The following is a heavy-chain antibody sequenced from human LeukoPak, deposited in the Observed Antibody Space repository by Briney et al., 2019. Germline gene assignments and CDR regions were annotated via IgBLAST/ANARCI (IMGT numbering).Heavy chain of an antibody. V-gene: IGHV1-18*01. Sequence: ASVKVSCKASGYTFTNYGFTWVRQAPGQGLEWMGWVGAYNGHTIYAPGLQGRVTMTTDTSTSTVFMELRSLRSDDTAVHYCARGEAKIGYDFWGQGTLVTVSS. CDR1: GYTFTNYG. CDR3: ARGEAKIGYDF. CDR2: VGAYNGHT. J-gene: IGHJ4*02. D-gene: IGHD5-24*01.